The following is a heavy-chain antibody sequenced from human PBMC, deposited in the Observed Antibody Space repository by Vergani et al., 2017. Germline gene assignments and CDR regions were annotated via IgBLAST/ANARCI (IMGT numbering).Heavy chain of an antibody. CDR1: GGSISSYY. V-gene: IGHV4-59*01. CDR2: IYYSGST. CDR3: AKMEVLSSRDGYNPLAFDY. J-gene: IGHJ4*02. D-gene: IGHD5-24*01. Sequence: QVQLQESGPGLVKPSETLSLTCTVSGGSISSYYWSWIRQPPGKGLEWIGYIYYSGSTNYNPSLKSRVTISVDTAKNQFSLKLSSVTAADTAVYYCAKMEVLSSRDGYNPLAFDYWGQGTLVTVSS.